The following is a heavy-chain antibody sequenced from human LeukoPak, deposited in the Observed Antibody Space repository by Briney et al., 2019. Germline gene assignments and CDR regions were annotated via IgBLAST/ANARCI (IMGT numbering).Heavy chain of an antibody. J-gene: IGHJ4*02. CDR3: ARWSSGTGFDY. D-gene: IGHD6-19*01. Sequence: SETLSLTCTVSGGSISSNYWSWIRQPPGKGLEWIGYIYYSGSTNYNPSLKSRVTISVDKSKNQFSLKLSSVTAADTAVYYCARWSSGTGFDYWGQGTLVTVSS. CDR1: GGSISSNY. CDR2: IYYSGST. V-gene: IGHV4-59*12.